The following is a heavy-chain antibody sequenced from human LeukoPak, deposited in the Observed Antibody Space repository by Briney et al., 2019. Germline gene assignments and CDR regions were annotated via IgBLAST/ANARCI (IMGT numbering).Heavy chain of an antibody. CDR2: LSGSTGDT. J-gene: IGHJ4*02. CDR3: AKDGGSDYFDY. V-gene: IGHV3-23*01. Sequence: PGGSLRLSCAASGFTFTNYAMSWVRQAPGKGLEWVSTLSGSTGDTYYADSVKGRFTISRDNSKNTLYLQMNSLRAEDTAVYYCAKDGGSDYFDYWGQGTLVTVSS. CDR1: GFTFTNYA. D-gene: IGHD3-16*01.